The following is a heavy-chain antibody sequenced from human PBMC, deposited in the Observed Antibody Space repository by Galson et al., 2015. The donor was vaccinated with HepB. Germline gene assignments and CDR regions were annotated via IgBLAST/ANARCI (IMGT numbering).Heavy chain of an antibody. CDR2: IWYDTNKK. J-gene: IGHJ5*02. Sequence: SLRLSCATSGFTFSDYGMHWVRQAPGKGLEWVAVIWYDTNKKFYADSVLGRFTISRDNSKNTLYLQMSSLRVEDTAVYYCARGPHCSRTSCYDHNWFDTWGQGTLVTVSS. CDR3: ARGPHCSRTSCYDHNWFDT. CDR1: GFTFSDYG. V-gene: IGHV3-33*01. D-gene: IGHD2-2*01.